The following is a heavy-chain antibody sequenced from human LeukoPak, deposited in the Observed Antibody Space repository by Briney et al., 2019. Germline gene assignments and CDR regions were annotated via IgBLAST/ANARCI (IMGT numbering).Heavy chain of an antibody. Sequence: PSETLSLTCTVSGGSISSYYWSWIRQPPGKGLEWIGYIYYSGSTNYNPPLKSRVTISVDTSKNQFSLKLSSVTAADTAVYYCARASLSSGWYYWGQGTLVTVSS. J-gene: IGHJ4*02. V-gene: IGHV4-59*01. D-gene: IGHD6-19*01. CDR2: IYYSGST. CDR3: ARASLSSGWYY. CDR1: GGSISSYY.